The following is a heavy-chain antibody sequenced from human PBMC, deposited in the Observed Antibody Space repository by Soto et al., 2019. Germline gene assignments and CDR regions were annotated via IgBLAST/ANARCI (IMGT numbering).Heavy chain of an antibody. V-gene: IGHV4-39*01. J-gene: IGHJ6*02. Sequence: PAEPLSLTSPVSCGSILCSSYYWGWIRQPPGKGLECIGSIYYSGSTYYNPSLKSRVTISVDTSKKQFSLKLSSVTDADTAVYYCARTIFGVVTGYYYYGMDVWGQGTTVT. CDR1: CGSILCSSYY. CDR2: IYYSGST. CDR3: ARTIFGVVTGYYYYGMDV. D-gene: IGHD3-3*01.